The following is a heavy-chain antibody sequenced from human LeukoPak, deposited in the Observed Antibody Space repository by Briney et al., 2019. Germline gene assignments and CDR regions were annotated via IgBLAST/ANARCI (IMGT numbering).Heavy chain of an antibody. D-gene: IGHD1-1*01. J-gene: IGHJ4*02. CDR2: ISSSSSYI. CDR1: GFTFSSYS. V-gene: IGHV3-21*01. CDR3: ASGYNWKDHFDY. Sequence: GGSLRLSCAASGFTFSSYSMNWVRQAPGKGLEWVSSISSSSSYIYYADSVKGRFTISRDNAKNSLYLRTNSLRAEDTAVYYCASGYNWKDHFDYWGQGTLVTVSS.